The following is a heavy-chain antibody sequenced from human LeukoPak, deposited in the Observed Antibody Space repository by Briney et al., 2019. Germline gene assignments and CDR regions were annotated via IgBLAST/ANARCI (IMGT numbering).Heavy chain of an antibody. J-gene: IGHJ4*01. CDR2: IYTSGNT. V-gene: IGHV4-4*07. CDR3: AGGPSGTAFDD. Sequence: PSETLSLTCAVSGISISTYYWSWIRQPAGKGLERIGRIYTSGNTNYKPSLKSRLTISVDKSKNHLSLKLSSLTAADTAFYYCAGGPSGTAFDDWGHGTLVTVSS. CDR1: GISISTYY. D-gene: IGHD1-1*01.